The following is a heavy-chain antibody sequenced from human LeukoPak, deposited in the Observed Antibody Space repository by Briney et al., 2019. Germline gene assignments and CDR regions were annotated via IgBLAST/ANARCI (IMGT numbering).Heavy chain of an antibody. V-gene: IGHV3-7*03. D-gene: IGHD6-13*01. CDR3: ARIAAAGIDQ. CDR1: GLTFSSYW. Sequence: GGSLRLSCAASGLTFSSYWMSWVRQAPGKGLEWVANIKQDGSEKYYVDSVKGRFTISRDNAKNSLYLQMNSLRAEDTAVYYCARIAAAGIDQWGQGNPGHRLL. J-gene: IGHJ4*02. CDR2: IKQDGSEK.